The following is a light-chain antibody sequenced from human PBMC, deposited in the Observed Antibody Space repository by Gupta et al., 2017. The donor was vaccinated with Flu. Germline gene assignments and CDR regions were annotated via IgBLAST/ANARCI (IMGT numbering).Light chain of an antibody. CDR2: DAS. Sequence: EIVLTQSPATLSLSPGARATLSCRDSQRVGSYLAWYQQKPGQAPRLIIYDASNRATGTAARFSGSGGAKDFTLTSSGQENEDCAVYYRHQRSGQDTFGQGTKVEIK. V-gene: IGKV3-11*01. CDR3: HQRSGQDT. J-gene: IGKJ2*01. CDR1: QRVGSY.